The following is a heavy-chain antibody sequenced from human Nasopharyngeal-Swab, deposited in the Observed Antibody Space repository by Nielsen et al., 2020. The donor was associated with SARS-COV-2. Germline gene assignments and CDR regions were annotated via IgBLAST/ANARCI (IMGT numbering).Heavy chain of an antibody. D-gene: IGHD2-2*01. CDR3: VTIGSMGFDP. CDR2: IWYDGSNK. Sequence: GESLKISCAASGFTFSSYGMHWVRQAPGKGLEWVAVIWYDGSNKYYADSVKGRFTISRDNAKNTVYLQMNSLRVEDTAVYYCVTIGSMGFDPWGQGTLVTVSS. J-gene: IGHJ5*02. CDR1: GFTFSSYG. V-gene: IGHV3-33*01.